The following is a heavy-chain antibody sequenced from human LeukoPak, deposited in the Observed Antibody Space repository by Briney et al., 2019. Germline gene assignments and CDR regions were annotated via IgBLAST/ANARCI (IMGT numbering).Heavy chain of an antibody. CDR3: ARSLYYYGMDV. Sequence: ASVTVSCKASVYTFTNYDINGVRQPTGQRREWMGWMNPNTGNSGYAQKFQGRVTMTRNTSTDTAYMELSSLRSEDTALYDCARSLYYYGMDVWGQGTTVSVFS. CDR2: MNPNTGNS. V-gene: IGHV1-8*01. CDR1: VYTFTNYD. J-gene: IGHJ6*02.